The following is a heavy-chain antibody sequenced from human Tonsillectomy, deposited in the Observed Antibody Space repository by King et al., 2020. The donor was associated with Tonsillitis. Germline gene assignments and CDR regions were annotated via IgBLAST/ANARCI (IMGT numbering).Heavy chain of an antibody. CDR3: AGTAAGFAEYFQH. D-gene: IGHD6-13*01. V-gene: IGHV3-53*01. Sequence: VQLVQSGGGLIQPGGSLRLSCAASGFTVSSNYMSWVRQAPGKGLEWVSVIYSGGSTYYADSVKGLFTISRDNSKNTLFLQMNSLRAEDTAVYYCAGTAAGFAEYFQHWGQGTLVTVSS. J-gene: IGHJ1*01. CDR2: IYSGGST. CDR1: GFTVSSNY.